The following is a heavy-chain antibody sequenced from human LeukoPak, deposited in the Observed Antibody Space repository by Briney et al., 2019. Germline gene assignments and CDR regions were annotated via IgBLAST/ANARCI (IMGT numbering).Heavy chain of an antibody. CDR3: AKDGIPFN. J-gene: IGHJ4*02. D-gene: IGHD1-1*01. V-gene: IGHV3-30-3*01. CDR2: ISYDGSNK. Sequence: GGSLRLSCAASGFTFSSYATHWVRQAPGKGLEWVAVISYDGSNKYYADSVKGRFTISRDNSKNTLYLQMNSLRAEDTAVYYCAKDGIPFNWGQGTLVTVSS. CDR1: GFTFSSYA.